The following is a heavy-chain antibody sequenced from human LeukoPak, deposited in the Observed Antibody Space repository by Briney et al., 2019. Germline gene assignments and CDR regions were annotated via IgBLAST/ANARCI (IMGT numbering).Heavy chain of an antibody. D-gene: IGHD6-13*01. Sequence: SETLSLTCAAYGGSFSGYYWSWIRQPPGKGLEWIGEINHSGSTNYNPSLKSRVTISVDTSKNQFSLKLSSVTAADTAVYYCARGRIAAAALPDYDYWGQGTLVTVSS. CDR1: GGSFSGYY. J-gene: IGHJ4*02. CDR2: INHSGST. CDR3: ARGRIAAAALPDYDY. V-gene: IGHV4-34*01.